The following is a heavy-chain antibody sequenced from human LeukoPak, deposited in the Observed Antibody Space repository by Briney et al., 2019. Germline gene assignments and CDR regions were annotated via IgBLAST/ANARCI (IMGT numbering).Heavy chain of an antibody. CDR3: ARSSRITMVRGVISWFDP. CDR2: INHSGST. J-gene: IGHJ5*02. D-gene: IGHD3-10*01. Sequence: SETLSLTCAVYGGSFSGYYWSWIRQPPGKGLEWIGEINHSGSTNYNPFLKSRVTISVDTSKNQFSLKLSSVTAADTAVYYCARSSRITMVRGVISWFDPWGQGTLVTVSS. V-gene: IGHV4-34*01. CDR1: GGSFSGYY.